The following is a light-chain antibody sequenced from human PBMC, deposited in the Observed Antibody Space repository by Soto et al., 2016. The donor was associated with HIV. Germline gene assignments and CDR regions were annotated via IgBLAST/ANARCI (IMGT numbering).Light chain of an antibody. CDR3: QQYNIHSQRM. V-gene: IGKV1-5*03. CDR2: KAS. Sequence: DIQMTQSPSTLSASVGDRVTITCRASQNINNWLAWYQQKPGEAPKLLIYKASSIESGVPPRFSGGGSGTEFTLAISSLQPDDVATYYCQQYNIHSQRMFGRGTKVEIK. J-gene: IGKJ1*01. CDR1: QNINNW.